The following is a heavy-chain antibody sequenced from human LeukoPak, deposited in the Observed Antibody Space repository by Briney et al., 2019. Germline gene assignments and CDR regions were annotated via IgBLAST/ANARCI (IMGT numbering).Heavy chain of an antibody. D-gene: IGHD2-2*01. V-gene: IGHV1-18*01. J-gene: IGHJ5*02. Sequence: ASVKVSCKASGYTFTSYGISWVRQAPGQGLEWMGWISAYNGHTNYAQKLQGRVTMTTDTSTSTAYMELRSLRSDDTAVYYCARVRWEYQLLSGFDPWGQGTLVTVSS. CDR1: GYTFTSYG. CDR2: ISAYNGHT. CDR3: ARVRWEYQLLSGFDP.